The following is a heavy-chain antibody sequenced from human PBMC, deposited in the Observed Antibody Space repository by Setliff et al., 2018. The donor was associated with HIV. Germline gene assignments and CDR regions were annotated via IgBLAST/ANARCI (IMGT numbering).Heavy chain of an antibody. D-gene: IGHD3-16*01. CDR1: GYTFRANY. Sequence: ASVKVSCKASGYTFRANYIHWVRQAPGQGLVWMGWINPFTGGTNYEQKFQGRVTMTRDTSRSTVYMELSSLRSEDTAVYYCARCGAGEWHLYMDVWGKGTAVTVSS. V-gene: IGHV1-2*02. J-gene: IGHJ6*03. CDR3: ARCGAGEWHLYMDV. CDR2: INPFTGGT.